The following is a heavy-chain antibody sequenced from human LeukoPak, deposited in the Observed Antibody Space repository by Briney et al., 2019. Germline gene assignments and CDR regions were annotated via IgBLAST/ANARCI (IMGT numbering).Heavy chain of an antibody. J-gene: IGHJ4*02. Sequence: PGESLRLSCAASGFTFTNYAMSWVRQAPGKGLEWVSAIGAAGGSKYYADSVKGRFTVSRDNSKSTLYLQMTSLRAEDTAVYYCAKIPYYDLWSGYYYFDYWGPGTLVTVSS. D-gene: IGHD3-3*01. CDR3: AKIPYYDLWSGYYYFDY. V-gene: IGHV3-23*01. CDR2: IGAAGGSK. CDR1: GFTFTNYA.